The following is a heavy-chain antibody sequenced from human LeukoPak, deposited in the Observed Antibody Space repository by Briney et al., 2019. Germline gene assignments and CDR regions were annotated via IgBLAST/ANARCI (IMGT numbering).Heavy chain of an antibody. Sequence: PGGSLRLSCAASGFTFSSYGMHWVRQAPGKGLEWVAFIRYDGSNKYYADSVKGRFTISRDNSKNTLYLQMNSLRAEDTAVYYCAKHLGSSSPFDYWGQGTLVTVSS. CDR1: GFTFSSYG. CDR2: IRYDGSNK. D-gene: IGHD6-6*01. J-gene: IGHJ4*02. V-gene: IGHV3-30*02. CDR3: AKHLGSSSPFDY.